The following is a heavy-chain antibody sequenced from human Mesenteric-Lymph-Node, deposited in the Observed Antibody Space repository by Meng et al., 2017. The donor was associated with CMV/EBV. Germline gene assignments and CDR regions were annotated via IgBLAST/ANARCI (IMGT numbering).Heavy chain of an antibody. CDR1: GGYVNSGNYY. J-gene: IGHJ5*02. CDR2: IYRDRST. Sequence: LTCTVSGGYVNSGNYYWTWIRQPTGKGLEWIGYIYRDRSTNYTPSLKSRVSISVDTPNNQFSLKLTSVTAADTAIYYCARDSGSQISWGQGTLVTVSS. D-gene: IGHD3-10*01. V-gene: IGHV4-61*01. CDR3: ARDSGSQIS.